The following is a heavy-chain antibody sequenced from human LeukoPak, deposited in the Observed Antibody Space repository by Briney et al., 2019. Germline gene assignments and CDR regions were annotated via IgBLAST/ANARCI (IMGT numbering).Heavy chain of an antibody. CDR1: GYSFTSYW. CDR3: ARHWSNTFGGVNPFDY. V-gene: IGHV5-51*01. J-gene: IGHJ4*02. D-gene: IGHD3-16*01. CDR2: IYPGDSDT. Sequence: GESLKISCKGSGYSFTSYWIGWVRQMPGKGLEWMGIIYPGDSDTRYSPSFQGQVTISADKSISTAYLQWSSLKASDTAMYYCARHWSNTFGGVNPFDYWGQGTLVTVSS.